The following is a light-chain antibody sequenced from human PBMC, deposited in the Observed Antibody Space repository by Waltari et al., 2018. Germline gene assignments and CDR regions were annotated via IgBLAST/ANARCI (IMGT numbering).Light chain of an antibody. CDR2: KVS. J-gene: IGKJ5*01. Sequence: DVVMTQSPLSLPVTRGQPASITCKSSHSVVNSDGNTNLNWFQQRPGQSPRRLIYKVSDRDSGVPDRFSGSGSGTDFTLKISRVEAEDVGIYYCMQGAHWPITFGQGTRLEIK. CDR3: MQGAHWPIT. CDR1: HSVVNSDGNTN. V-gene: IGKV2-30*01.